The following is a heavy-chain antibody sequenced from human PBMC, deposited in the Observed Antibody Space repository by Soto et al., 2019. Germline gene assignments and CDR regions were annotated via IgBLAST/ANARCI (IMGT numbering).Heavy chain of an antibody. D-gene: IGHD1-7*01. J-gene: IGHJ4*02. CDR3: ARLTWELDTRSPLDY. Sequence: GASVKVSCKASGYPFTSYGISWVRQAPGQGLGWMGWISANNENTKYAQFLQGRVTMTTDASTNTAYMELRSLTSDDTAVYYCARLTWELDTRSPLDYWGQGTLVTVSS. CDR1: GYPFTSYG. CDR2: ISANNENT. V-gene: IGHV1-18*04.